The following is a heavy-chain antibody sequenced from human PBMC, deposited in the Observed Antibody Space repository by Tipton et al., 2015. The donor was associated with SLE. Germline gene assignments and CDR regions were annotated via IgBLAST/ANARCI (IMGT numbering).Heavy chain of an antibody. Sequence: SLRLSCAASGFTFSSYSMNWVRQAPGKGLEWVSYISSSSSTIYYADSVKGRFTISRDNAKNSLYLQMNSLRAEDTAVYYCAREGQWELLGLDAFDIWAQGTMVTVSS. CDR3: AREGQWELLGLDAFDI. CDR1: GFTFSSYS. D-gene: IGHD1-26*01. J-gene: IGHJ3*02. V-gene: IGHV3-48*01. CDR2: ISSSSSTI.